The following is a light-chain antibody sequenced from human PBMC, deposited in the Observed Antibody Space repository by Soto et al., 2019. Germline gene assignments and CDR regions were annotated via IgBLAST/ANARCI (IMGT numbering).Light chain of an antibody. J-gene: IGKJ5*01. CDR2: GAS. CDR3: QHYNNWST. V-gene: IGKV3-15*01. CDR1: QSVGSN. Sequence: EILMTQSPATLSVSPGDRATLSCRASQSVGSNLAWYQQKPGQAPRLLIYGASTRATGIPARFSGSGSGTEFTLTISSLQSEDFAVYYCQHYNNWSTFGQGTRLEIK.